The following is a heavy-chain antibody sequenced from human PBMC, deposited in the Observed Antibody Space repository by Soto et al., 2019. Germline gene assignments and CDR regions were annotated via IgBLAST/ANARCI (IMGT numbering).Heavy chain of an antibody. Sequence: GGSLRLSWAASGFTVSTYEMNWVRQAPGKGLQWVSYINRSGDTKHYADSAKGRFTISRDNAKNSLYLQMNSLRAEDTALYYCVSVNGYFESWGQGTLVTVSS. J-gene: IGHJ4*02. D-gene: IGHD2-8*01. CDR2: INRSGDTK. CDR3: VSVNGYFES. CDR1: GFTVSTYE. V-gene: IGHV3-48*03.